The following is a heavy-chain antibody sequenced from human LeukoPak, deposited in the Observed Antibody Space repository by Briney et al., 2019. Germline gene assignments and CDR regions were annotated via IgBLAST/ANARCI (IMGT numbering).Heavy chain of an antibody. CDR2: IYYSGST. Sequence: KPSETLSLTCTVSGGSISSYYWSWIRQPPGKGLEWIGYIYYSGSTNYNPSLKSRVTISVDTSKNQFSLKLSSVTAADTAVYYCARASGTGYSSSWPRPIDYWGQGTLVTVPS. J-gene: IGHJ4*02. D-gene: IGHD6-13*01. CDR3: ARASGTGYSSSWPRPIDY. V-gene: IGHV4-59*01. CDR1: GGSISSYY.